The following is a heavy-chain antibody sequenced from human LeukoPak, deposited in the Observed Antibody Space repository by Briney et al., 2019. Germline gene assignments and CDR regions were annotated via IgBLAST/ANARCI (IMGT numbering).Heavy chain of an antibody. V-gene: IGHV3-23*01. CDR2: VSRSGGST. CDR1: GFTFSSDA. D-gene: IGHD4-23*01. CDR3: AKGPTGDYVGAFEI. J-gene: IGHJ3*02. Sequence: GGSLRLSCAASGFTFSSDAMSWVRQAPGKGLDWVSAVSRSGGSTYYADSVKGRFTISRDSSTNTLSLQMVSLRAEDTAIYYCAKGPTGDYVGAFEIWGQGTMVTVSS.